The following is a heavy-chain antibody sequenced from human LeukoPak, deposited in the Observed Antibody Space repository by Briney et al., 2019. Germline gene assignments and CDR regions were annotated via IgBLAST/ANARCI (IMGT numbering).Heavy chain of an antibody. CDR2: IIPIFGTA. J-gene: IGHJ3*02. CDR3: ARDPCGGDCYHAFGI. D-gene: IGHD2-21*02. Sequence: SLNLSCVASWGTFSSYTISWVRQAPGQGLEWMGGIIPIFGTANYAQKFQGRVTITADESKSTAYMELSSLRSEDTAVYYCARDPCGGDCYHAFGIWGQGTMVTVSS. V-gene: IGHV1-69*13. CDR1: WGTFSSYT.